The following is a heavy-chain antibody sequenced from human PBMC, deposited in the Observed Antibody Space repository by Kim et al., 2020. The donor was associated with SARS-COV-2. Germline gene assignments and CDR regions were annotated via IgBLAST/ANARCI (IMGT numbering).Heavy chain of an antibody. V-gene: IGHV3-30*18. Sequence: GGSLRLSCAASGFTFSSYGMHWVRQAPGKGLEWVAVISYDGSNKYYADSVKGRFTISRDNSKNTRYLQMNSLRAEDTAVYYCAKGELLRPFDIWGQGTMV. CDR1: GFTFSSYG. J-gene: IGHJ3*02. D-gene: IGHD3-10*01. CDR3: AKGELLRPFDI. CDR2: ISYDGSNK.